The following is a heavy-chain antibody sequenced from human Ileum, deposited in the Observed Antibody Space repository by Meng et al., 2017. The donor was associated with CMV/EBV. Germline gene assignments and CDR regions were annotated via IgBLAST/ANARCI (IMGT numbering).Heavy chain of an antibody. CDR3: AGARRFDFWSGLTPHNYYYALDV. V-gene: IGHV3-7*01. D-gene: IGHD3-3*01. J-gene: IGHJ6*02. Sequence: GGSLRLSCVASGFTFGIYWMTWVRQAPGRGLEWVASIRQDGSERHYLDSVKGRFTISRDNAKNSLSLQMNSLRAEDTSVYFCAGARRFDFWSGLTPHNYYYALDVWGQGTTVTVSS. CDR2: IRQDGSER. CDR1: GFTFGIYW.